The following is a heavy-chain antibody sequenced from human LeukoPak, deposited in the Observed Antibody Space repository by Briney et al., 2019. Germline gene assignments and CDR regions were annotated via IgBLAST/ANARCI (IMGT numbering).Heavy chain of an antibody. D-gene: IGHD3-3*01. V-gene: IGHV4-61*02. CDR3: ARDLIFGVVGY. J-gene: IGHJ4*02. Sequence: SETLSLTCTVSGGSISSGSYYWSWIRQPAGKGLEWIGRIYTSGSTNYNPSLKSRVTISVDTSKNQFSLKLSSVTAADTAVYCCARDLIFGVVGYWGQGTLVTVSS. CDR2: IYTSGST. CDR1: GGSISSGSYY.